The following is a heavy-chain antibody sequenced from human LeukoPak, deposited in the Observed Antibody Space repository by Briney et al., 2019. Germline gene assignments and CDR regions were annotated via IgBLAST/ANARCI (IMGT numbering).Heavy chain of an antibody. D-gene: IGHD3-22*01. J-gene: IGHJ4*02. CDR2: INPYSGGT. CDR1: GYTFTGYY. Sequence: GASVKVSCKASGYTFTGYYMHWVRQAPGQGLEWMGWINPYSGGTNYAQKFQGRVTMTRDTSISTAYMELSRLRSDDTAVYYCARDRDDSSGYYRETLFDYWGQGTLVTVSS. V-gene: IGHV1-2*02. CDR3: ARDRDDSSGYYRETLFDY.